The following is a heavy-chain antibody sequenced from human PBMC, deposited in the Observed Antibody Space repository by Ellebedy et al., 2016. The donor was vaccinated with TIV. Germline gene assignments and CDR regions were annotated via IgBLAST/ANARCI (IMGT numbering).Heavy chain of an antibody. CDR2: IDTRSTSL. D-gene: IGHD3-10*01. V-gene: IGHV3-48*02. J-gene: IGHJ4*02. CDR1: GFIISGDW. CDR3: TRDGGSYGSGRFGRADH. Sequence: PGGSLRLSCAASGFIISGDWMSWVRQAPGKGLEWISYIDTRSTSLYADSVKGRFTISRDNAKSSLFLQVSSLRDEDTAVYYCTRDGGSYGSGRFGRADHWGQGALVTVSS.